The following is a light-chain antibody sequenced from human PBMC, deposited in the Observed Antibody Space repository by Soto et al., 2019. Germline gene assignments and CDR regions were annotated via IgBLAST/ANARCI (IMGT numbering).Light chain of an antibody. Sequence: EIQMNQSPSTLSGSEGDRVTIPCRASQTISSWLAWYQQKPGKAPKLLIYKASTLKSGVPSRFSGSGSGTEFTLTISSLQPDDFATYYCQHYNSYSEAFGQGTKVDI. CDR3: QHYNSYSEA. V-gene: IGKV1-5*03. J-gene: IGKJ1*01. CDR1: QTISSW. CDR2: KAS.